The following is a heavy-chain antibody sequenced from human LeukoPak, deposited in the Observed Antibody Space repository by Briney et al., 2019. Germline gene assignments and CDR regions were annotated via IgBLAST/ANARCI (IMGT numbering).Heavy chain of an antibody. D-gene: IGHD6-13*01. J-gene: IGHJ4*02. CDR1: GFTFSSSE. V-gene: IGHV3-48*03. Sequence: GGSLRLSCVASGFTFSSSEMNWVRQAPGKGLEWISYITSSSRTIWYADSVKGRFTISRDNAKNSLYLQMNSLRAEDTAVYFCARVGALSSSWLLYWGQGTLVTVSS. CDR3: ARVGALSSSWLLY. CDR2: ITSSSRTI.